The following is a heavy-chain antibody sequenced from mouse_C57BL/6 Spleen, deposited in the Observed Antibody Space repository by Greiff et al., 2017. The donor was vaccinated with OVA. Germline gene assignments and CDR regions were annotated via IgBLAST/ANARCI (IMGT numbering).Heavy chain of an antibody. D-gene: IGHD1-1*01. J-gene: IGHJ2*01. CDR3: ARSGDYGSSHYFDY. CDR2: INPSTGGT. CDR1: GYSFTGYY. Sequence: VQLQQSGPELVKPGASVKISCKASGYSFTGYYMNWVKQSPEKSLEWIGEINPSTGGTTYNQKFKDKATLTVDKSSSTAYMQLKSLTSEDSAVYYCARSGDYGSSHYFDYWGQGTTLTVSS. V-gene: IGHV1-42*01.